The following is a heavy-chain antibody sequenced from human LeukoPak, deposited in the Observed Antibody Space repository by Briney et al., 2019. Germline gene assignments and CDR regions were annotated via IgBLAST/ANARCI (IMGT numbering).Heavy chain of an antibody. J-gene: IGHJ1*01. CDR3: ATNLIGAGEYFQQ. CDR2: ISSGGDIM. CDR1: GLRFSDYY. Sequence: GGSLRPSCAASGLRFSDYYVSWIRQAPGKGLQWVSYISSGGDIMHYADSVKGRFISSRDNAKNSGYLEMNSLGAEDTAVYYCATNLIGAGEYFQQWGQGTLVTVSS. V-gene: IGHV3-11*01. D-gene: IGHD2/OR15-2a*01.